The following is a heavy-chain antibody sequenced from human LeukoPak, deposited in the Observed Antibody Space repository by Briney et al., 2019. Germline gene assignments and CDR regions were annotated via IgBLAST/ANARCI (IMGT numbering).Heavy chain of an antibody. V-gene: IGHV4-59*08. CDR3: ARQPRLGWVVAAIGWLDP. J-gene: IGHJ5*02. D-gene: IGHD2-15*01. CDR2: IFYSGST. CDR1: GGSISSYY. Sequence: SETLSLTCTVSGGSISSYYWSWIRHPPGKGLEWIGWIFYSGSTNYNPSLTSRLTISVDTSKNQFSLKLSSVTAADTAVYYCARQPRLGWVVAAIGWLDPWGQGTLVTVSS.